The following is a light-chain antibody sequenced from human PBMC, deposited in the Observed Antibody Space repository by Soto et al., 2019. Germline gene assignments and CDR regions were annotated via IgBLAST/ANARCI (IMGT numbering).Light chain of an antibody. Sequence: DIQMTQSPSSLSASVGDRVTITCRASQTITNYLNWYQQKPGKAPKLLIYAASTLLSGFSSRFTGGGAGTVFTLTIDSLQPEDFATYFCQQRYSFPWTFGQGTKVEI. V-gene: IGKV1-39*01. J-gene: IGKJ1*01. CDR2: AAS. CDR1: QTITNY. CDR3: QQRYSFPWT.